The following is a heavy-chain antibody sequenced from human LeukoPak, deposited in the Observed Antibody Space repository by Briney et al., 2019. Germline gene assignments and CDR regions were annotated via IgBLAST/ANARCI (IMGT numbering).Heavy chain of an antibody. J-gene: IGHJ4*02. CDR3: AREHCAGGYCYFLDY. Sequence: PSETLSLTCSVSDYPISSGYFWGWIRQPPGKGLGWIATISHSGSTYFNPSLKSRVIVSIDTSKNQFSLNLTSVTAAGTAVYYCAREHCAGGYCYFLDYWGQGTLVTVSS. CDR2: ISHSGST. V-gene: IGHV4-38-2*02. D-gene: IGHD3-10*01. CDR1: DYPISSGYF.